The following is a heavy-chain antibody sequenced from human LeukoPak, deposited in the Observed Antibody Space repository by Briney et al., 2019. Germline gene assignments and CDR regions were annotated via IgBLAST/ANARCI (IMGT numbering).Heavy chain of an antibody. D-gene: IGHD2-15*01. CDR1: GFTFSSHD. V-gene: IGHV3-21*06. CDR3: VRARLTDGGSDY. CDR2: TTSKNEI. J-gene: IGHJ4*02. Sequence: GGSLRLSCAASGFTFSSHDMHWVRQAPGKGPEWVSSTTSKNEIHNADSVKGRFTISRDNAKNSLYLQMNSLGAEDTAVYYCVRARLTDGGSDYWGQGTLVTVSS.